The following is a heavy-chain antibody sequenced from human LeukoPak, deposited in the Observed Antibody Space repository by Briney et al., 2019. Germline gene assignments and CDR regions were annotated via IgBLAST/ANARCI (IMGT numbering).Heavy chain of an antibody. D-gene: IGHD6-13*01. Sequence: PSETLSLTCTVSGGSISSTSYYWGWLPQPPGKGLEGIVSICYSGSSYYIPSLKSRATTSVDSSKSQLSLKLSSGTAADTAVHYCARHGGDPRSSSSWVHAVFDICGQETIVTAPS. CDR3: ARHGGDPRSSSSWVHAVFDI. V-gene: IGHV4-39*01. CDR1: GGSISSTSYY. J-gene: IGHJ3*02. CDR2: ICYSGSS.